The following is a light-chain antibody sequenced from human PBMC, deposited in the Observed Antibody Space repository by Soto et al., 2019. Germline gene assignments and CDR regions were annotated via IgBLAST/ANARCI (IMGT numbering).Light chain of an antibody. CDR3: QSYDSSLSGYV. CDR2: GNS. J-gene: IGLJ1*01. V-gene: IGLV1-40*01. CDR1: SSNIGAGYD. Sequence: QSVLTQPPSVSGAPGQRVTISCTGSSSNIGAGYDVHWYQQLPGTAPKLLIYGNSNRPSGVPDRCSGSKSGTSASLAITGLHAEDEADYYCQSYDSSLSGYVVGTGTK.